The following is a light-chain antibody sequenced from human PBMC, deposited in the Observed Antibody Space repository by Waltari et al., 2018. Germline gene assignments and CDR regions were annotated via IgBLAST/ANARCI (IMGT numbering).Light chain of an antibody. CDR2: SVT. CDR3: SSYTSTSTWV. V-gene: IGLV2-14*03. J-gene: IGLJ3*02. CDR1: RCDVGGFNY. Sequence: QSALAQTASVSGSPGQANPLSWAGTRCDVGGFNYVSWYQQHPGKAPKLIIYSVTIRPSGVSDRFSGSKSGNTASLTISGLQAEDEAYYCCSSYTSTSTWVFGRGTKLTVL.